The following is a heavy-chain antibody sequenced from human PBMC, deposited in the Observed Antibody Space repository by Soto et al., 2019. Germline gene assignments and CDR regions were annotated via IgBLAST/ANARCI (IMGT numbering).Heavy chain of an antibody. V-gene: IGHV4-61*01. J-gene: IGHJ4*02. Sequence: SETLSLTCTVSGGSVSSGSYYWSWIRQPPGKGLEWIGYIYYSGSTNYNPSLKSRVTISVDTSKNQFSLKLSSVTAADTAVYYCARGHSSSWYYYFDYWGQGTLVTVS. CDR1: GGSVSSGSYY. CDR3: ARGHSSSWYYYFDY. D-gene: IGHD6-13*01. CDR2: IYYSGST.